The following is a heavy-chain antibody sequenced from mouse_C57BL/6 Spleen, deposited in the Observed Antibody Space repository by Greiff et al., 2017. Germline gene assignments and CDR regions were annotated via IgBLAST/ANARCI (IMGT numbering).Heavy chain of an antibody. CDR3: ARSGAQAYSMDY. Sequence: VQLQQPGTELVKPGASVKLSCKASGYTFTSYWMHWVKQRPGQGLEWIGNINPSNGGTNYNEKFKSKATLTVDKSSSTAYMQLSSLTSADSAVCYCARSGAQAYSMDYWGQGTSVTVSS. CDR2: INPSNGGT. J-gene: IGHJ4*01. CDR1: GYTFTSYW. V-gene: IGHV1-53*01. D-gene: IGHD3-2*02.